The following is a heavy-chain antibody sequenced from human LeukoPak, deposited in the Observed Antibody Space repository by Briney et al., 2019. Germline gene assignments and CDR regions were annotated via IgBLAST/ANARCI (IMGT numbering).Heavy chain of an antibody. CDR2: VSSSGSTI. CDR3: AKDYYDSSGYYYFDY. Sequence: GGSLRLSCAASGFTFSSYEMNWVRQAPGKGLEWVSYVSSSGSTIYYADSVKGRFTISRDNSKNTLYLQMNSLRAEDTAVYYCAKDYYDSSGYYYFDYWGQGTLVTVSS. V-gene: IGHV3-48*03. CDR1: GFTFSSYE. J-gene: IGHJ4*02. D-gene: IGHD3-22*01.